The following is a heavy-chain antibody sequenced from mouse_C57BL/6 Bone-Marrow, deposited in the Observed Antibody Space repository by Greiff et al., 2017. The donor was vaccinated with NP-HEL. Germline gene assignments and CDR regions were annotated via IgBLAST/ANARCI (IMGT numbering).Heavy chain of an antibody. CDR1: GYSITSGYY. Sequence: EVQLQQSGPGLVKPSQSLSLTCSVTGYSITSGYYWNWIRQFPGNKLEWMGYISYDGSNNYNPSLKNRISITRDTSKNQFFLKLNSVTTEDTATYYCARRAYYYGSSYDYWGQGTTLTVSS. CDR2: ISYDGSN. V-gene: IGHV3-6*01. CDR3: ARRAYYYGSSYDY. J-gene: IGHJ2*01. D-gene: IGHD1-1*01.